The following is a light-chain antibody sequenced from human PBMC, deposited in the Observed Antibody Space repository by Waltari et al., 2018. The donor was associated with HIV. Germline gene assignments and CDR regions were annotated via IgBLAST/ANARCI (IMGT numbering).Light chain of an antibody. CDR3: SSYAGSNNYVV. J-gene: IGLJ2*01. CDR1: IIYAGCYNS. V-gene: IGLV2-8*01. Sequence: QSALTQPPSASGSPGQSATISCTRTIIYAGCYNSLPWSQQPPGKPPKLMIYEVSRRPSGVPDRFSGSKSGKTASLTVSGLQAEDEADYYCSSYAGSNNYVVFGGGTKLTVL. CDR2: EVS.